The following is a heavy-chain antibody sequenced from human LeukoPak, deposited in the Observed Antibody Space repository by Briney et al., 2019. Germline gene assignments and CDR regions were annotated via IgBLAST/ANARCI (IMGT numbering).Heavy chain of an antibody. CDR2: ISGSGGST. D-gene: IGHD3-16*01. CDR3: AKAPFGGVIAFDY. CDR1: GFTFSSYA. V-gene: IGHV3-23*01. Sequence: HPGGSLRLSCAASGFTFSSYAMSWVRQAPGKGLEWVSAISGSGGSTYYADSVKGRFTIPRDNSKNTLYLQMNSLRAEDTAVYYCAKAPFGGVIAFDYWGQGTLVTVSS. J-gene: IGHJ4*02.